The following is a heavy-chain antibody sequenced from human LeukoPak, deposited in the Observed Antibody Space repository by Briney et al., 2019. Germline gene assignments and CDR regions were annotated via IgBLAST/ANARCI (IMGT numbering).Heavy chain of an antibody. Sequence: SETLSLTCTVSGGSISSYYWSWIRQPPGKGLEWIGCIYYSGSTYYNPSLKSRVTISVDTSKNQFSLKLSSVTAADTAVYYCARPKMTTVTTFDYWGQGTLVTVSS. D-gene: IGHD4-17*01. CDR3: ARPKMTTVTTFDY. CDR2: IYYSGST. V-gene: IGHV4-59*04. CDR1: GGSISSYY. J-gene: IGHJ4*02.